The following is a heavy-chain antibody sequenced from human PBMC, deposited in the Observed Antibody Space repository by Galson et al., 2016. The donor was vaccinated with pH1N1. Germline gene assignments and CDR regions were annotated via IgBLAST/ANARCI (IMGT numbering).Heavy chain of an antibody. CDR2: IDWDDDK. CDR3: ARVRFLEWGRWFDP. V-gene: IGHV2-70*01. Sequence: PALVKPPQTLTLTCTFSGFSLSTSGMCVSWIRQPPGKALEWLALIDWDDDKYYSTSLKTRLTISKDTSKNQVVLTMTNMDPVDTATYYCARVRFLEWGRWFDPWGQGTLVTVSS. CDR1: GFSLSTSGMC. D-gene: IGHD3-3*01. J-gene: IGHJ5*02.